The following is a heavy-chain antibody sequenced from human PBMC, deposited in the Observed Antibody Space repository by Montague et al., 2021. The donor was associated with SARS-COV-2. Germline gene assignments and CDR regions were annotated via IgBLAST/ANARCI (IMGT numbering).Heavy chain of an antibody. CDR3: TRDYRSIVGDGLDI. CDR2: ISTSAYTT. CDR1: GFTFSNYD. J-gene: IGHJ3*02. D-gene: IGHD3-16*02. Sequence: SLRLSCAASGFTFSNYDMNWVRQAPGKGPEWISCISTSAYTTSYAGSVKGRFTISRDNGKNSLYPQMNSLRVEDTAVYYCTRDYRSIVGDGLDIWGQGTKVTVSS. V-gene: IGHV3-48*03.